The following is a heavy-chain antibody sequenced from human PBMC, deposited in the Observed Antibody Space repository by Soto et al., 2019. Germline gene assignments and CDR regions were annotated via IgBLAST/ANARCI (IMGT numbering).Heavy chain of an antibody. V-gene: IGHV1-69*06. J-gene: IGHJ3*02. D-gene: IGHD5-18*01. CDR2: IIPIFGTA. CDR3: ANCGYSYGFDAFDI. CDR1: GGTFSSYA. Sequence: ASVKVSCKXSGGTFSSYAISWVRQAPGQGLEWMGGIIPIFGTANYAQKFQGRVTITADKSTSTAYMELSSLRSEDTAVYYCANCGYSYGFDAFDIWGQGTMVTVSS.